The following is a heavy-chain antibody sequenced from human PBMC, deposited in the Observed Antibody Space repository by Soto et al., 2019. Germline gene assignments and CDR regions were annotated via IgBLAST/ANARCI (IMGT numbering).Heavy chain of an antibody. V-gene: IGHV4-30-4*01. CDR2: IYYSGST. Sequence: QVQLQESGPGLVKPSQTLSLTCTVSGGSISSGDYYWSWIRQPPGKGLEWIGYIYYSGSTYYNPSLKSRVTISVDTSKNQFSLKLSSVTAADTAVYYCAREKLLWFGESPRWEFDYWGQGTLVTVSS. J-gene: IGHJ4*02. CDR3: AREKLLWFGESPRWEFDY. D-gene: IGHD3-10*01. CDR1: GGSISSGDYY.